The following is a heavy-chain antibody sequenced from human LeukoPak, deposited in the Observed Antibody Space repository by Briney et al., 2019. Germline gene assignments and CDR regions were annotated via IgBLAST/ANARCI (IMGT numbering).Heavy chain of an antibody. CDR2: IYHSGST. D-gene: IGHD3-10*01. V-gene: IGHV4-30-2*05. CDR3: ASYYYGSGSYYSSAYFDY. CDR1: GGSISSGGYY. Sequence: SETLSLTCTVSGGSISSGGYYWSRIRQPPGKGLEWIGYIYHSGSTYYNPSLKSRVTISVDTSKNQFSLKLSSVTAADTAVYYCASYYYGSGSYYSSAYFDYWGQGTLVTASS. J-gene: IGHJ4*02.